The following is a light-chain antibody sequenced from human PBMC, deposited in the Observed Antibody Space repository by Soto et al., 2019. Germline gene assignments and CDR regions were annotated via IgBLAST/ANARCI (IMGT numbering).Light chain of an antibody. CDR3: CSYSTWSTS. Sequence: QSALTQPASVSGSPGQSITISCTGTSSDVGSYNLVSWYQQHPGKAPKLLIYEGTKRPSGVSNRFSASKSFNTASLTISGLQTEDEADYFCCSYSTWSTSFGGGTKLTVL. V-gene: IGLV2-23*01. CDR2: EGT. CDR1: SSDVGSYNL. J-gene: IGLJ2*01.